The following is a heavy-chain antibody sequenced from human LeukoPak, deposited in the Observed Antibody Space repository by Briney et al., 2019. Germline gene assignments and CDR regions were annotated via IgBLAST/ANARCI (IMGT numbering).Heavy chain of an antibody. J-gene: IGHJ4*02. CDR3: AKDQDQWLVLGSPVSFDY. CDR1: GFTFNTFN. V-gene: IGHV3-23*01. Sequence: QPGGSLRLSCAASGFTFNTFNMNWVRQAPGKGLEWVSAISGSGGSTYYADSVKGRFTISRDNSKNTLYLQMNSLRAEDTAVYYCAKDQDQWLVLGSPVSFDYWGQGTLVTVSS. CDR2: ISGSGGST. D-gene: IGHD6-19*01.